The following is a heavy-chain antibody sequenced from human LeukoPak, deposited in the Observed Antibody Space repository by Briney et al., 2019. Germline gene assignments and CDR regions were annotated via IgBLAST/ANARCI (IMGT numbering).Heavy chain of an antibody. V-gene: IGHV4-39*01. CDR3: ARTYYDFWSGPGPKPKRFDP. D-gene: IGHD3-3*01. CDR2: IYYSGST. CDR1: GGSISSSSYY. J-gene: IGHJ5*02. Sequence: SETLSLTCTVSGGSISSSSYYWGWIRQPPGKGLEWVGSIYYSGSTYYNPSLKSRVTISVDTSKNQCSLKLSTVTAADTAVYYCARTYYDFWSGPGPKPKRFDPWGQGTLVTVSS.